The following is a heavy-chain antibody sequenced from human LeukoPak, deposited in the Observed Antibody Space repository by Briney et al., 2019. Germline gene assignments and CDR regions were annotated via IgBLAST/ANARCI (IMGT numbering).Heavy chain of an antibody. Sequence: GGSLRLSCVASGFAFNTYWMYWVRQVAGKGLVWVSRIKPDGSSTEYADSMKGRFTISRDNAKNTLYLQMNSLRAEDTAMYYCTTLYGDSLDYWGQGTLVTVSS. CDR3: TTLYGDSLDY. CDR1: GFAFNTYW. CDR2: IKPDGSST. D-gene: IGHD2-21*02. J-gene: IGHJ4*02. V-gene: IGHV3-74*01.